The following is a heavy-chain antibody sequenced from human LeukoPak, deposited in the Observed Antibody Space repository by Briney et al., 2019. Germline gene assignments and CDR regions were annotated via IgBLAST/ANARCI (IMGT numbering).Heavy chain of an antibody. CDR1: GYTRTELS. CDR2: FDPEDGET. D-gene: IGHD4-17*01. V-gene: IGHV1-24*01. Sequence: ASVKVSCKVSGYTRTELSMHWVRQAPGKGLEWMGGFDPEDGETIYAQKFQGRVTMTRDMSTSTVYMELSSLRSEDTAVYYCARDLADYGDPSPWGQGTLVTVSS. J-gene: IGHJ5*02. CDR3: ARDLADYGDPSP.